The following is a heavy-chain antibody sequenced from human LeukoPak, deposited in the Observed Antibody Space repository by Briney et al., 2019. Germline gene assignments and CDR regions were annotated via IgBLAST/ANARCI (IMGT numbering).Heavy chain of an antibody. D-gene: IGHD3-22*01. CDR1: GGSIPISTYY. CDR3: AREWEVYYGSSGYFYY. V-gene: IGHV4-39*07. CDR2: IYYSGTT. Sequence: SETLSLTCTVSGGSIPISTYYWGWVRQPPGKGLEWIGSIYYSGTTKYNPSLKSRVTMSVDTSKNQFSLKLSSVTAADTAVYYCAREWEVYYGSSGYFYYWGQGTLVTVSS. J-gene: IGHJ4*02.